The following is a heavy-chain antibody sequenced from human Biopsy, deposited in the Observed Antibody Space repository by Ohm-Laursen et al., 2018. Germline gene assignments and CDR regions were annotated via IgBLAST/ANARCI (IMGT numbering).Heavy chain of an antibody. D-gene: IGHD3-22*01. J-gene: IGHJ4*02. CDR3: SHSPWFQGSRYYYDY. CDR1: GFSLSNYGVG. CDR2: IFWDDDK. V-gene: IGHV2-5*02. Sequence: TLSLTSAFSGFSLSNYGVGVGWIRQPPGKALEWLAIIFWDDDKGYNPSLKNSLTVTKDTSKNQVVLTMINVDPVDTATYYCSHSPWFQGSRYYYDYWGQGILVTVFS.